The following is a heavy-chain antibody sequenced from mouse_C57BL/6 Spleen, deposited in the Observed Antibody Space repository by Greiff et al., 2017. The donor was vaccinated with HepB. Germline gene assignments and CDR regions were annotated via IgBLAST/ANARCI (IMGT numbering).Heavy chain of an antibody. D-gene: IGHD1-1*01. CDR2: IDPENGDT. V-gene: IGHV14-4*01. Sequence: EVMLVESGAELVRPGASVKLSCTASGFNIKDDYMHWVKQRPEQGLEWIGWIDPENGDTEYASKFQGKATITADTSSNTAYLQLSSLTSEDTAVYYCTTPGSGFWGQGTTLTVSS. J-gene: IGHJ2*01. CDR1: GFNIKDDY. CDR3: TTPGSGF.